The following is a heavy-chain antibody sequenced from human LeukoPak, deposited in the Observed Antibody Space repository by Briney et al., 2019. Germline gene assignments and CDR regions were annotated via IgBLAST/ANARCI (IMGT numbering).Heavy chain of an antibody. Sequence: GVSLRLSCAASGFTFSSYSMNWVRPAPGQRLERVSYISSSSSTIYFAVSVKGRFTISRDNAKNSLYLQMNSLRAEDTAVYYCARELASSGWPQRYFDYWGQGTLVTVSS. CDR3: ARELASSGWPQRYFDY. CDR1: GFTFSSYS. D-gene: IGHD6-19*01. V-gene: IGHV3-48*01. J-gene: IGHJ4*02. CDR2: ISSSSSTI.